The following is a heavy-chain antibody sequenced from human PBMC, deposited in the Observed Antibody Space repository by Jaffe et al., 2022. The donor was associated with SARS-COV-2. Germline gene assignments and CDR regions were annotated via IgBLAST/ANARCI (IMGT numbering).Heavy chain of an antibody. Sequence: EVQLVESGGGLVQPGGSLKLSCAASGFTFSGSAMHWVRQASGKGLEWVGRIRSKANSYATAYAASVKGRFTISRDDSKNTAYLQMNSLKTEDTAVYYCTRQGSYKDYWGQGTLVTVSS. CDR2: IRSKANSYAT. J-gene: IGHJ4*02. V-gene: IGHV3-73*01. CDR3: TRQGSYKDY. CDR1: GFTFSGSA. D-gene: IGHD3-10*01.